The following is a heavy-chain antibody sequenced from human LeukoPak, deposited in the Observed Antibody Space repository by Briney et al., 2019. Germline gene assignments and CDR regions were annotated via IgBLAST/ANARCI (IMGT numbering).Heavy chain of an antibody. D-gene: IGHD2-8*01. CDR2: VFRLQTVRT. V-gene: IGHV4-38-2*02. CDR1: DSSITSTYY. CDR3: ARVLHAPYLIDS. Sequence: PSETLSLTCTVSDSSITSTYYWAWFRRPPGKGLEWIATVFRLQTVRTFNNPSLGSRVTMSLDPSHNQFSLNLTSVTAADTALYFCARVLHAPYLIDSWGQGTLVTVSS. J-gene: IGHJ4*02.